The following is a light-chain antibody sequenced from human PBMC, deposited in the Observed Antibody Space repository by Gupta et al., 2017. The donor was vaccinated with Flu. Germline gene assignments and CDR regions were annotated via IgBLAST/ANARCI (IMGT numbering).Light chain of an antibody. CDR2: EAS. J-gene: IGKJ1*01. CDR3: QQRSNWPPVT. CDR1: QSVDSY. V-gene: IGKV3-11*01. Sequence: EIVLTQSPATLSLSPGERATLSCRASQSVDSYLAWYQQRPGQAPRLLIYEASNRATGIPARFSGSGSGTDFTLTISSREPEDFAIYYCQQRSNWPPVTFGQGTKVEIK.